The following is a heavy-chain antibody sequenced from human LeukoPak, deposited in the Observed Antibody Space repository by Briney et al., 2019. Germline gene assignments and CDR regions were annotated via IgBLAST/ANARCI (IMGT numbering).Heavy chain of an antibody. V-gene: IGHV3-30*03. D-gene: IGHD3-3*01. CDR2: ISYDGSNK. Sequence: HSGGSLRLSCAASGFTFSSYGMHWVRQAPGKGLEWVAVISYDGSNKYYADSVKGRFTISRDNAKNSLYLQMNSLRAEDTAVYYCARSEGLSTTPYDFWSGYSGADYWGQGTLVTVSS. CDR1: GFTFSSYG. CDR3: ARSEGLSTTPYDFWSGYSGADY. J-gene: IGHJ4*02.